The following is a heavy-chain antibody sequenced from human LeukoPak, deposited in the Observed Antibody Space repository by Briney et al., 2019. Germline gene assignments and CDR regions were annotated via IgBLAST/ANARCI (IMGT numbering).Heavy chain of an antibody. V-gene: IGHV1-46*03. CDR3: ARLGYDILTGSTGPPY. J-gene: IGHJ4*02. D-gene: IGHD3-9*01. CDR2: INPSGGST. CDR1: GYTFTSYY. Sequence: GASVKVSCKASGYTFTSYYMHWVRQAPGQGLEWMGIINPSGGSTSYAQKFQGSVTMTRDTSTSTVYMELSSLRSEDTAVYYCARLGYDILTGSTGPPYWGQGTLVTVSS.